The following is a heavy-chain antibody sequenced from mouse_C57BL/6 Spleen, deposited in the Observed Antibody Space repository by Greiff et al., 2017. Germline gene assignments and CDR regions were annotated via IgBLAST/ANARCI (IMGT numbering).Heavy chain of an antibody. D-gene: IGHD2-3*01. J-gene: IGHJ4*01. CDR1: GYSFTGYY. V-gene: IGHV1-42*01. Sequence: VQLQQSGPELVKPGASVTISCKASGYSFTGYYMNWVKQSPEKSLEWIGEINPSTGGTTYNQKFKAKATLTVDKSSSTAYMQLKSLTSEDSAVYYCARDGPYAMDYWGQGTSVTVSS. CDR2: INPSTGGT. CDR3: ARDGPYAMDY.